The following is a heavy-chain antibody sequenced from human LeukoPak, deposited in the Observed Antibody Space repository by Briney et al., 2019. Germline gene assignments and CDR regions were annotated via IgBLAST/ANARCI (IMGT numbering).Heavy chain of an antibody. Sequence: GGSLRLSCAASGFIFSSHGMNWVRQAPGKGLEWVSAISGSGGSTYYADSVKGRFTISRDNSKNTLYLQMNNLRAEDTAMYYCARGRRTGDRGYYFDYWGQGTLVTVSS. CDR1: GFIFSSHG. D-gene: IGHD7-27*01. CDR3: ARGRRTGDRGYYFDY. CDR2: ISGSGGST. J-gene: IGHJ4*02. V-gene: IGHV3-23*01.